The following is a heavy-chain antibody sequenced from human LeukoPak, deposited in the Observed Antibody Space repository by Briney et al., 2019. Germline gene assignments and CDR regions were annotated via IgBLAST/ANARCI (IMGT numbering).Heavy chain of an antibody. V-gene: IGHV3-48*03. D-gene: IGHD7-27*01. CDR3: ARDIGSTGVARFDP. Sequence: GGSLRPSCAASGFTFSSYEMNWVRQAPGKGLEWVSYISSSGSTIYYADSVKGRFTISRDNAKNSLYLQMNSLRAEDTAVYYCARDIGSTGVARFDPWGQGTLVTVSS. CDR1: GFTFSSYE. CDR2: ISSSGSTI. J-gene: IGHJ5*02.